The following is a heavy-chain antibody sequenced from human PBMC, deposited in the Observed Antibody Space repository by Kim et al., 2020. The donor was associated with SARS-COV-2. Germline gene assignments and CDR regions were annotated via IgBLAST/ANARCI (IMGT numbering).Heavy chain of an antibody. V-gene: IGHV3-33*06. CDR3: AKALGSSWPFLGGYYYYGMDV. CDR2: IWYDGSNK. CDR1: GFPFSSYG. J-gene: IGHJ6*02. D-gene: IGHD6-13*01. Sequence: GGSLRLSFAASGFPFSSYGMHWVRQAPGKGLEWVAVIWYDGSNKYYADSVKGRFTISRDNSKNTLYLQMNRLRAEDTAVYYCAKALGSSWPFLGGYYYYGMDVWGQGPTVTVSS.